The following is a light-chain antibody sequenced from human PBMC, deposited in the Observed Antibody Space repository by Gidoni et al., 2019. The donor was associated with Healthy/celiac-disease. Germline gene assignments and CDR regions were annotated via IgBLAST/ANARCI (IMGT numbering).Light chain of an antibody. CDR3: QAWDSSTVV. J-gene: IGLJ2*01. CDR2: QDS. CDR1: KLGDKY. V-gene: IGLV3-1*01. Sequence: SSELTHPPSASVSPGQIASITCSGDKLGDKYASWYQQKPGQSPVLVIYQDSKRPSGIPERFSGSNSGNTATLTISGTQAMDEADYYCQAWDSSTVVFGGGTKLTVL.